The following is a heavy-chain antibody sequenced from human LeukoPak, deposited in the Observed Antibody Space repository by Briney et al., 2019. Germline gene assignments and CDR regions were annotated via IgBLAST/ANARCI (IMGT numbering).Heavy chain of an antibody. D-gene: IGHD3-22*01. CDR3: AGGRPPRRTYYYDSSAYFGMDA. CDR2: VHHSGRT. J-gene: IGHJ6*03. CDR1: GWSFSDYY. Sequence: PSETLSLTCGVYGWSFSDYYWSWIRQPPGKGLEWIGEVHHSGRTNYNPSLKSRLTISVDTSTRQFSLIMISVTAADPPGYYWAGGRPPRRTYYYDSSAYFGMDAWGKGTTVTVSS. V-gene: IGHV4-34*01.